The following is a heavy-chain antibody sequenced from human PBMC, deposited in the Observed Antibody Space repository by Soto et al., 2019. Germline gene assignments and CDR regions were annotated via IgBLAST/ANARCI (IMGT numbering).Heavy chain of an antibody. V-gene: IGHV3-7*01. Sequence: PGGSLRLSCAASGFIFSSYWMTWVRQAPGKGLEWVANIKRDGREKYYVDSVKGRFTISRDNAKNSLYLQMNSLRAEDTAVYYCAREIAYYNLDVWGQGTKVTVSS. J-gene: IGHJ6*02. CDR1: GFIFSSYW. CDR3: AREIAYYNLDV. CDR2: IKRDGREK.